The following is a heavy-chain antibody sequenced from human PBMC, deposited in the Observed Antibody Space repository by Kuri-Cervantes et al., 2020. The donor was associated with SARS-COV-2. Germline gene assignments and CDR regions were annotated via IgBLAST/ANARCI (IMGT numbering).Heavy chain of an antibody. V-gene: IGHV3-30-3*01. CDR1: GGSISSSSYY. J-gene: IGHJ6*03. CDR2: ISYGGSNK. CDR3: ARDSLGVQWFGEVSNYYMDV. Sequence: GGSLRLSCTVSGGSISSSSYYWGWVRQAPGKGLEWVAVISYGGSNKYYADSVKGRFTISRDNAKNSLYLQMNSLRVEDTAVYYCARDSLGVQWFGEVSNYYMDVWGKGTTVTVSS. D-gene: IGHD3-10*01.